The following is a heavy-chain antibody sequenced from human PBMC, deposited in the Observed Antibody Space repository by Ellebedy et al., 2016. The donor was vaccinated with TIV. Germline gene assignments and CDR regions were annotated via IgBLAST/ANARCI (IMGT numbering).Heavy chain of an antibody. CDR2: ISSNGGST. Sequence: GESLKISCAASGFTFSSYAMHWVRQAPGKGLEYVSAISSNGGSTYYANSVKGRFTISRDNSKNTLYLQMGSLRAEDMAVYYCARRFFLAGNWFDPWGQGTLVIVSS. V-gene: IGHV3-64*01. CDR1: GFTFSSYA. J-gene: IGHJ5*02. CDR3: ARRFFLAGNWFDP. D-gene: IGHD2/OR15-2a*01.